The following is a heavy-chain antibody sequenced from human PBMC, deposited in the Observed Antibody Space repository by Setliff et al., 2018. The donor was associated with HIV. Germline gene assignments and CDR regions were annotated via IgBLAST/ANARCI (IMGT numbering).Heavy chain of an antibody. CDR2: IYYSGST. D-gene: IGHD6-13*01. CDR1: GGSILNYY. J-gene: IGHJ6*03. Sequence: LSLTCTVSGGSILNYYWSWIRQPPGKGLEWIGTIYYSGSTDYNSSLRSRVTISVDTSKNQISLKLTSVTAADTAVYYCAGGEVRSRYVSSRAPFYHYYYYMDVWGKGTTVTVS. V-gene: IGHV4-39*07. CDR3: AGGEVRSRYVSSRAPFYHYYYYMDV.